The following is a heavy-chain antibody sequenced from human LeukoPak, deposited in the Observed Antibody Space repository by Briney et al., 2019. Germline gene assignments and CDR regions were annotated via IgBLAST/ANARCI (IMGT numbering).Heavy chain of an antibody. Sequence: PGESLKISCKGPGYSFNTYWIGWVRQMPGEGLELMGIIYPDGSETRYRPSFQGQVTISADKSISTAYLQWSSLKASDTAIYYCARRTRYSSSSRVFEYWGQGTLVTVSS. CDR3: ARRTRYSSSSRVFEY. J-gene: IGHJ4*02. CDR1: GYSFNTYW. D-gene: IGHD4-11*01. V-gene: IGHV5-51*01. CDR2: IYPDGSET.